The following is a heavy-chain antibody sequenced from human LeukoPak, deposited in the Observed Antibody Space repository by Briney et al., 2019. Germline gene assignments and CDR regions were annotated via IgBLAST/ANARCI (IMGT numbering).Heavy chain of an antibody. D-gene: IGHD2-2*01. Sequence: GASVKVSCKASGYTFTGYYMHWVRQAPGQGLEWMGWINPNSGGTNYAQKFQGRATMTRDTSISTAYMELSRLRSDDTAVYYCARLLGYCSSTSCHGDYWGQGTLVTVSS. CDR1: GYTFTGYY. CDR2: INPNSGGT. CDR3: ARLLGYCSSTSCHGDY. V-gene: IGHV1-2*02. J-gene: IGHJ4*02.